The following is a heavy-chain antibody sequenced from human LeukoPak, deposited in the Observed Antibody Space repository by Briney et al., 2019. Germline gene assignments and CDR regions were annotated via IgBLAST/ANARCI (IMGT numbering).Heavy chain of an antibody. V-gene: IGHV3-11*01. Sequence: PGGSLRLSCAASGFTFSDSYMNWIRQAPGKGLDWVSYISTSGSTIYYADSVKGRFTISRDNAKNSLYLQMNSLRAEDTAAYYCVSYDSSGYSFDYWGQGTLVTVSS. CDR1: GFTFSDSY. J-gene: IGHJ4*02. CDR3: VSYDSSGYSFDY. D-gene: IGHD3-22*01. CDR2: ISTSGSTI.